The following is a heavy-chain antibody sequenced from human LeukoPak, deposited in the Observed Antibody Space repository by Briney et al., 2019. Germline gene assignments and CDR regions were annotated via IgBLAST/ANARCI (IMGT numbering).Heavy chain of an antibody. J-gene: IGHJ4*02. CDR3: TRGSGWYRVYYFDY. V-gene: IGHV3-49*03. CDR2: IRSKAYGGTT. D-gene: IGHD6-19*01. CDR1: GFTFGDYA. Sequence: GGSLRLSCTASGFTFGDYAMSWFRQAPGKGLEWVGFIRSKAYGGTTEYAASVKGRFTISRDDSKSIAYLQMNSLKTEDTAVYYCTRGSGWYRVYYFDYWGQGTLVTVSS.